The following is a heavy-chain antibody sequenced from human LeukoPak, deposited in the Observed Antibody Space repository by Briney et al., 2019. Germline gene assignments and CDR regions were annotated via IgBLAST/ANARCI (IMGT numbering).Heavy chain of an antibody. CDR2: INHSGST. CDR3: ARPKAPYYDFWSGLSY. D-gene: IGHD3-3*01. CDR1: GGSFSGYY. Sequence: SETLSLTCAVYGGSFSGYYWSWIRQPPGKGLEWIGEINHSGSTNYNPSLKSRVTISVDTSKNQFSLKLSSVTAADTAVYYCARPKAPYYDFWSGLSYWGQGTLVTVSS. J-gene: IGHJ4*02. V-gene: IGHV4-34*01.